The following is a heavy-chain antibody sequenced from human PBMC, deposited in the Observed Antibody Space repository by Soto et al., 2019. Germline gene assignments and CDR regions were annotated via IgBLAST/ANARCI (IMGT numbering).Heavy chain of an antibody. J-gene: IGHJ1*01. CDR3: ARDNSWAEF. Sequence: ASVKVSCKASGYTFTTNSIHWVRQAPGQRLEWMGWINTGNGDTKFSQNFQGRVTITGDTSASTAYMELSSLRSEDTAVYYCARDNSWAEFWGQGTLVTVSS. CDR1: GYTFTTNS. V-gene: IGHV1-3*04. CDR2: INTGNGDT. D-gene: IGHD6-13*01.